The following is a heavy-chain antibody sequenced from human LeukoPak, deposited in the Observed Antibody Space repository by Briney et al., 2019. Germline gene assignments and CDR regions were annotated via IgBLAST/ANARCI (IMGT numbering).Heavy chain of an antibody. CDR2: INRSGST. D-gene: IGHD6-13*01. CDR1: GGSFSGYY. CDR3: ARGGSSWYNRWFDP. J-gene: IGHJ5*02. V-gene: IGHV4-34*01. Sequence: SETLSLTCAVYGGSFSGYYWSWIRQPPGKGLEWIGEINRSGSTNYNPSLKSRVTISVDTSRNQFSLKLSSVTAADTAVYYCARGGSSWYNRWFDPWGQGTLVTVSS.